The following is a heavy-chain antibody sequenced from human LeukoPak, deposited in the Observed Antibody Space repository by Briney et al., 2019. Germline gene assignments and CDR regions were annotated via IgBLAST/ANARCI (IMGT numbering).Heavy chain of an antibody. Sequence: ASVKVSCKVSGYTFTEFSMHWVRQAPGKGLEWMGGFDPGDGETNYAQKFQGRVTMTEDTSTDTAYMGLSSLRSEDTAVYYCATGLGYCSGGRCYEVEDDAIDIWGQGTMVSVSS. CDR3: ATGLGYCSGGRCYEVEDDAIDI. J-gene: IGHJ3*02. D-gene: IGHD2-15*01. CDR1: GYTFTEFS. V-gene: IGHV1-24*01. CDR2: FDPGDGET.